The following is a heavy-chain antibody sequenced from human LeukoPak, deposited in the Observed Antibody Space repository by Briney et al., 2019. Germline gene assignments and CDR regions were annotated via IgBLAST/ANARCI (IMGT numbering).Heavy chain of an antibody. CDR2: ISSSSSTI. V-gene: IGHV3-48*02. J-gene: IGHJ4*02. CDR1: GFTFSRYS. Sequence: PGGSLRLSCAASGFTFSRYSMNWVRQAPGKGLEWVSYISSSSSTIYYADSVKGRFTISRDNAKNSLYLQMNSLRDEDTVVYYCARDQEAVAGPSFFFGYWGQGTLVTVSS. D-gene: IGHD6-19*01. CDR3: ARDQEAVAGPSFFFGY.